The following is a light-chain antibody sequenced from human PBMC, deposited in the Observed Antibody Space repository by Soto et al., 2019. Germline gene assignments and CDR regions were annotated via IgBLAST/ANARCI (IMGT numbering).Light chain of an antibody. CDR1: QSVGIN. V-gene: IGKV3-20*01. J-gene: IGKJ1*01. Sequence: EIVMAQSPDTLSVSPGERATLSCRASQSVGINLAWYQQKPGQAPRILIYGASTRATGVPARFSGSGSGTDFTLTISRLEPEDFAVYYCQQYGSSPTTFGQGTKVDIK. CDR2: GAS. CDR3: QQYGSSPTT.